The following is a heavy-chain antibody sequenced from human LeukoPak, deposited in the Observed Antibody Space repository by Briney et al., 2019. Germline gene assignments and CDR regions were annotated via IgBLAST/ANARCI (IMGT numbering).Heavy chain of an antibody. D-gene: IGHD3-10*01. J-gene: IGHJ5*02. CDR1: GGSISPYF. V-gene: IGHV4-59*01. CDR3: ARDDYRGVTNFDP. Sequence: SETLSLTCTVSGGSISPYFWSWIRQPPGKGLEWVGYISYTGSTNYNPSLKSRVTISVDTSKNQFSMELPSVTAADTAVYYCARDDYRGVTNFDPWGQGTLVTVSS. CDR2: ISYTGST.